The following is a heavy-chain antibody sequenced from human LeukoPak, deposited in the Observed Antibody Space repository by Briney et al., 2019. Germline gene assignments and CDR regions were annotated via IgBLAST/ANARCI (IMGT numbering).Heavy chain of an antibody. CDR3: AKAYSTGWDAFDI. D-gene: IGHD1-1*01. J-gene: IGHJ3*02. CDR2: VSGSSGST. Sequence: GGSLRLSCAASGFTFSSYAMSWVRQAPGKGLEWVSAVSGSSGSTYYADSVKGRFTISRDNSKNALYLQMNSLRAEDTAVYFCAKAYSTGWDAFDIWGQGTMVTVSS. CDR1: GFTFSSYA. V-gene: IGHV3-23*01.